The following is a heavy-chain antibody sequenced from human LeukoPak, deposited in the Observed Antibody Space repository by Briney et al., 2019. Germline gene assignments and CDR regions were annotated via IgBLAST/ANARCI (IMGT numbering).Heavy chain of an antibody. D-gene: IGHD3-22*01. CDR2: IKQDGSEK. V-gene: IGHV3-7*01. CDR1: GFTFSSYW. J-gene: IGHJ4*02. CDR3: ARDLYRIVVVPHYFDY. Sequence: GGSLRPSCAASGFTFSSYWMSWVRQAPGKGLEWVANIKQDGSEKYYVDSVKGRFTISRDNAKNSLYLQMNSLRAEDTAVYYCARDLYRIVVVPHYFDYWGQGTLVIVSS.